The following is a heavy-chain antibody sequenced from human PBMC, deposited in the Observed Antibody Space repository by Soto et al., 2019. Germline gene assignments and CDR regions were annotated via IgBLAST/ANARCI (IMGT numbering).Heavy chain of an antibody. J-gene: IGHJ4*02. Sequence: SETLSLTCAVYVGSFSGYYWSWIRQPPGKGLEWIGEINHSGSTNYNPSLKSRVTISVDTSKNQFSLKLSSVTAADTAVYYCAIFGDDFDYWGQGTLVTVSS. CDR2: INHSGST. D-gene: IGHD4-17*01. CDR3: AIFGDDFDY. V-gene: IGHV4-34*01. CDR1: VGSFSGYY.